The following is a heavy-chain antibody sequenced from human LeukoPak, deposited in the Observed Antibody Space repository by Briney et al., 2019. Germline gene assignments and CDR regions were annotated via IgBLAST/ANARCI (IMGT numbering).Heavy chain of an antibody. CDR1: GVSISPYY. V-gene: IGHV4-4*07. D-gene: IGHD2-21*02. Sequence: SETLSLTCTVSGVSISPYYWTWIRQPAGKGLEWIVRIDANGNTNYNPSLKSRVTISVDTSKNQFSLRLTSVTAADTAVYFCAKERSGDSDYWGQGTLVTVSS. CDR2: IDANGNT. CDR3: AKERSGDSDY. J-gene: IGHJ4*02.